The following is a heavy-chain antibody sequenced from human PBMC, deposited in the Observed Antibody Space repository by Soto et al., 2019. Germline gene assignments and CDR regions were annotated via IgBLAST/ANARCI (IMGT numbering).Heavy chain of an antibody. Sequence: EVQLVESGGGLVQPGGSLRLSCAASGFTFSSYWMSWVRQAPGKELEWVANIKQDGSEKYYVDSVKGRFTISRDNAKNSLYLQMNSLRAEDTAVYYCARDYYDFWSGYSYDAFDIWGQGTMVTVSS. V-gene: IGHV3-7*01. J-gene: IGHJ3*02. CDR2: IKQDGSEK. CDR1: GFTFSSYW. CDR3: ARDYYDFWSGYSYDAFDI. D-gene: IGHD3-3*01.